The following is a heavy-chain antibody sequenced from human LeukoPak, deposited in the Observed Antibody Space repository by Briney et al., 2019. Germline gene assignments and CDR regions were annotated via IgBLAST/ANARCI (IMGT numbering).Heavy chain of an antibody. CDR2: IIPIFGTA. D-gene: IGHD1-26*01. CDR3: ARGLWELLLSPFDY. CDR1: GGTFSSYA. J-gene: IGHJ4*02. Sequence: SVKLSCKASGGTFSSYAISWVRQAPGQGLEWMGGIIPIFGTANYAQKFQGRVTITADESTSTAYMELSSLRSEDTAVYYCARGLWELLLSPFDYWGQGTLVTVSS. V-gene: IGHV1-69*01.